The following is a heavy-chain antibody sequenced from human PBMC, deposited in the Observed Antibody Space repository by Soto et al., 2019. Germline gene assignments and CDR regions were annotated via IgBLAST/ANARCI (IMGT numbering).Heavy chain of an antibody. J-gene: IGHJ4*02. CDR1: GGAFDSYI. CDR2: IVPMFGIT. V-gene: IGHV1-69*02. D-gene: IGHD6-13*01. Sequence: QVQLVQSGAEVKKPGSSVMVSCKASGGAFDSYIVSWVRQAPGQGLGWMGRIVPMFGITNYAQKFHDRVTTTTDKSTHTAYMELSSLRSEYTAIDYRARYRALNNAALGMAYWGQGTLVTVSS. CDR3: ARYRALNNAALGMAY.